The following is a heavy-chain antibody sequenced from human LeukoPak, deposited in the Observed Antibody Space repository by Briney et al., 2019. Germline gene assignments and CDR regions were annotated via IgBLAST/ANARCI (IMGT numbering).Heavy chain of an antibody. CDR2: IKQDGSEK. J-gene: IGHJ4*02. D-gene: IGHD3-22*01. Sequence: PGGSLRLSCAASGFTFSSYWMSWVRQAPGKGREWVANIKQDGSEKYYVDSVKGRFTISRDNAKNSLYLQMNSLRAEDTAVYYCASHENDYYDSSGYYYWGQGTLVTVSS. CDR3: ASHENDYYDSSGYYY. V-gene: IGHV3-7*01. CDR1: GFTFSSYW.